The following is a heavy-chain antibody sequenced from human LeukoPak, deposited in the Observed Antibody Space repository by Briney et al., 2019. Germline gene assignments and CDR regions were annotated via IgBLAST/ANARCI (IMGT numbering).Heavy chain of an antibody. D-gene: IGHD2-15*01. J-gene: IGHJ4*02. CDR2: ISNNGGYT. V-gene: IGHV3-23*01. CDR1: GFTFSSSA. Sequence: GGSLRLSCAASGFTFSSSAMSWVRQAPGKGLEWVSAISNNGGYTYYADSVQGRFTISRDNSKSTLCLQMNSLRAEDTAVYYCAKQLGSCSDGSCYSPYWGQGPLVTVSS. CDR3: AKQLGSCSDGSCYSPY.